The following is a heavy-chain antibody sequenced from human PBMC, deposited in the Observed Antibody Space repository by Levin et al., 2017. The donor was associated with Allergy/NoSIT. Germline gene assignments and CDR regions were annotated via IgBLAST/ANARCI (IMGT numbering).Heavy chain of an antibody. D-gene: IGHD5-24*01. CDR1: GFSVTRG. CDR2: FDASYNS. V-gene: IGHV3-53*01. J-gene: IGHJ4*02. Sequence: PGGSLRLSCEATGFSVTRGLTWVRQAPGKGLEWVSGFDASYNSYYRQSVKGRFTVSRDASNNMVFLQMNSLRLEDTAVYYCTRWDGYADLWGRGTLVTV. CDR3: TRWDGYADL.